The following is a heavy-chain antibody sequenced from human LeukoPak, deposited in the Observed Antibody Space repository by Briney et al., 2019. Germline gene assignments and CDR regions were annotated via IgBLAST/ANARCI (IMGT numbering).Heavy chain of an antibody. CDR1: GFTFSSYS. CDR2: ISGSSSTI. Sequence: PGGSLRLSCAASGFTFSSYSMNWVRQAPGKGLEWVSYISGSSSTIYYADSVKGRFTISRDNAKNSLYLQMNSLRAEDTAVYHSATPFDYWGQGTLVTVSS. J-gene: IGHJ4*02. CDR3: ATPFDY. V-gene: IGHV3-48*01.